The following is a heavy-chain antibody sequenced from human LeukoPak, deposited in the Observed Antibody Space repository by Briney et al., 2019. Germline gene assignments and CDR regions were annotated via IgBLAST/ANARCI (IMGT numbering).Heavy chain of an antibody. Sequence: GGSLRLSCADSGFMFGEYSISWVRQAPGKGLEWVGFIRSKTYGGTAQYAASVKGRFTISRDDSRSSAYLQMNNLKTEDTAVDFCTSPEGGTYYFDYWGQGTLVTVSS. CDR2: IRSKTYGGTA. J-gene: IGHJ4*02. V-gene: IGHV3-49*04. CDR1: GFMFGEYS. D-gene: IGHD1-26*01. CDR3: TSPEGGTYYFDY.